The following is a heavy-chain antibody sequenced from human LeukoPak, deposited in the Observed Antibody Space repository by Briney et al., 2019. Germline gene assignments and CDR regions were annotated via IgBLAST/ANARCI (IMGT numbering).Heavy chain of an antibody. CDR1: GYTFTGYY. J-gene: IGHJ6*02. CDR2: IIPIFGTA. D-gene: IGHD1-1*01. V-gene: IGHV1-69*13. Sequence: ASVKVSCKASGYTFTGYYMHWVRQAPGQGLEWMGGIIPIFGTANYAQKFQGRVTITADESTSTAYMELSSLRSEDTAVYYCASRPDLDYYYYGMDVWGQGTTVTVSS. CDR3: ASRPDLDYYYYGMDV.